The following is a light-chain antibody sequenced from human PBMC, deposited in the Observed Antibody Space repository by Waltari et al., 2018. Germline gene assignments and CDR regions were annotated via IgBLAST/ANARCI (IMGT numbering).Light chain of an antibody. CDR1: GTDVGVYKY. Sequence: SALPQPDSVSGSPGQTITLSCTGTGTDVGVYKYFSWYQQYPVKAPKVIIYDAINRPSGVSNRFSGSKSGNSASLTISGLQAEDEAHYFCASFISSTSGVFGGGTRLTVL. J-gene: IGLJ2*01. CDR2: DAI. V-gene: IGLV2-14*03. CDR3: ASFISSTSGV.